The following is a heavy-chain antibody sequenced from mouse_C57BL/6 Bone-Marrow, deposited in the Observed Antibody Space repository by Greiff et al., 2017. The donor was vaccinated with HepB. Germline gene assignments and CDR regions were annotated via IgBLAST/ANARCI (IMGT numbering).Heavy chain of an antibody. CDR2: ISSGSSTI. D-gene: IGHD1-1*01. Sequence: EVQGVESGGGLVKPGGSLKLSCAASGFTFSDYGMHWVRQAPEKGLEWVAYISSGSSTIYYADTVKGRFTITRDNAKNTLFLQMTSLRSEDTAMYYCARPPGSSPYWYFDVWGTGTTVTVSS. V-gene: IGHV5-17*01. CDR1: GFTFSDYG. J-gene: IGHJ1*03. CDR3: ARPPGSSPYWYFDV.